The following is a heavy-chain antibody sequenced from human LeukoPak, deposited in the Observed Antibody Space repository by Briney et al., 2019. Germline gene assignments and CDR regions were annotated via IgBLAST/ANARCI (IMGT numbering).Heavy chain of an antibody. V-gene: IGHV1-24*01. CDR3: ATLPVTMIEVAELLVLYY. CDR1: GYTLTELS. J-gene: IGHJ4*02. Sequence: ASVKVSCKVSGYTLTELSMYWLRQAPGKGLEWMGGFDPEDGETIYAQKFQGRVTMTEDTSTDTAYMELSSLGSEDTAVYYCATLPVTMIEVAELLVLYYWGQGTLVTVSS. D-gene: IGHD3-22*01. CDR2: FDPEDGET.